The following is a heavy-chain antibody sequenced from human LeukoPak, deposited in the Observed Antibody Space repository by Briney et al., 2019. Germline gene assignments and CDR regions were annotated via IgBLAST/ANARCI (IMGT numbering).Heavy chain of an antibody. Sequence: PGGSLRLSCAASGFTFSDYYMSWIRQAPGKGLEWVSCISSSGSTIYYADSVKGRFTISRDNAKNSLYLQMNSLRAEDTAVYYCGRDLDWGAFDHWGQGTLVTVSS. CDR3: GRDLDWGAFDH. CDR2: ISSSGSTI. CDR1: GFTFSDYY. D-gene: IGHD3-9*01. J-gene: IGHJ4*02. V-gene: IGHV3-11*01.